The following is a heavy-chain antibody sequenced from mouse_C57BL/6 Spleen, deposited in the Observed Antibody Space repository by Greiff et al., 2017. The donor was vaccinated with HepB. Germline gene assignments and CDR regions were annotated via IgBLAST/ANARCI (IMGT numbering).Heavy chain of an antibody. V-gene: IGHV5-4*03. CDR1: GFTFSSYA. J-gene: IGHJ2*01. D-gene: IGHD2-5*01. CDR3: ARRRDYSNFFDY. CDR2: ISDGGSYT. Sequence: GKLVESGGGLVKPGGSLKLSCAASGFTFSSYAMSWVRQTPEKRLEWVATISDGGSYTYYPDNVKGRFTISRDNAKNNLYLQMSHLKSEDTAMYYCARRRDYSNFFDYWGQGTTLTVSS.